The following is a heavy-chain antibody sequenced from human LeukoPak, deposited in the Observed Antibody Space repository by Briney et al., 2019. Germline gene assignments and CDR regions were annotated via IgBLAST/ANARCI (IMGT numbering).Heavy chain of an antibody. CDR1: GYTFTSYG. CDR2: ISAYNGNT. D-gene: IGHD3-22*01. CDR3: ARGHRTAADDSSGSDY. V-gene: IGHV1-18*01. Sequence: ASVKVSCKASGYTFTSYGISWVRQAPGQGLEWMGWISAYNGNTKYAQKFQGRVTMTTDTSTSTAYMELRSLRSDDTAVYYCARGHRTAADDSSGSDYWGQGTLVTVSS. J-gene: IGHJ4*02.